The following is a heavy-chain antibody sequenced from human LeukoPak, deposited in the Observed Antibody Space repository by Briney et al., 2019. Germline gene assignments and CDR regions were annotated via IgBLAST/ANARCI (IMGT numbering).Heavy chain of an antibody. Sequence: SETLSLTCAVSGGSISSGGYSWSWIRQPPGKGLEWIGYIYHSGSTYYNPSLKSRVTISVDRSKNQFSLKLSSVTAADTAVYYCARARPDELYYYYYGMDVWGKGTTVTVSS. D-gene: IGHD1-26*01. V-gene: IGHV4-30-2*01. J-gene: IGHJ6*04. CDR3: ARARPDELYYYYYGMDV. CDR1: GGSISSGGYS. CDR2: IYHSGST.